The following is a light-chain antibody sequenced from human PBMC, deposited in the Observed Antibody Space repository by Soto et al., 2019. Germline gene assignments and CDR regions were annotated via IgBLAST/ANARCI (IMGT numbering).Light chain of an antibody. V-gene: IGKV1-5*01. CDR1: QTISRW. Sequence: DIEMTQSPTTMSASVGDTVTITCRASQTISRWLAWYQQKPGKAPRLLIYTASTLESGVPSRFSASGSGTEFTLTIRSLNPDDFATYYCQEYNNYWTFGQGTKLDIK. CDR2: TAS. CDR3: QEYNNYWT. J-gene: IGKJ1*01.